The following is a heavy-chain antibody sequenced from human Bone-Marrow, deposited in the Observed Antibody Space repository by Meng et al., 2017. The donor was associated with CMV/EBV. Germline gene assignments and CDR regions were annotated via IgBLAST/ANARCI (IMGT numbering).Heavy chain of an antibody. D-gene: IGHD2-2*01. J-gene: IGHJ4*02. CDR2: INPNSGGT. Sequence: ASVKVSCKASGYTFTGYYMHWVRQAPGQRLEWMGWINPNSGGTNYAQKFQGRVTMTRDTSISTAYMELSRLRSDDTAVYYCARAAVPAATFDYWGQGTLVTVSS. CDR1: GYTFTGYY. CDR3: ARAAVPAATFDY. V-gene: IGHV1-2*02.